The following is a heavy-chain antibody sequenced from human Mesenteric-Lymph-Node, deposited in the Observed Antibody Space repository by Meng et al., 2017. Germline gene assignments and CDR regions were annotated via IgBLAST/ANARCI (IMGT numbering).Heavy chain of an antibody. J-gene: IGHJ6*02. CDR2: INPSGGST. V-gene: IGHV1-46*01. D-gene: IGHD4-17*01. Sequence: ASVKVSCKASGYTFTSYYMHWVRQAPGQGLEWMGIINPSGGSTSYAQKFQGRVTMTRDTSTSTVYMELSSLRSEDTAVYYCAAVGGGTTVNYYYYYGMDVWGQGTTVTVSS. CDR1: GYTFTSYY. CDR3: AAVGGGTTVNYYYYYGMDV.